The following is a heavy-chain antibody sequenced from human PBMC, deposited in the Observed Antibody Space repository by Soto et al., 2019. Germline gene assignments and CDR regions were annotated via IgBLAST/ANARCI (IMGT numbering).Heavy chain of an antibody. CDR2: ISSSGSTI. V-gene: IGHV3-48*03. J-gene: IGHJ4*02. Sequence: PGGSLRLSCAASGFTFSSYEMNWVRQAPGKGLEWVSYISSSGSTIYYADSVKGRFTISRDNAKNSLYLQMNSLRAEDTAVYYCARGGYSYGQYYFDYWGQGTLVTVSS. CDR3: ARGGYSYGQYYFDY. D-gene: IGHD5-18*01. CDR1: GFTFSSYE.